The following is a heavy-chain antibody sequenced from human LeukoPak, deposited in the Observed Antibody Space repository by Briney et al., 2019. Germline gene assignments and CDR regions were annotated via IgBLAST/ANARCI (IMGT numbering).Heavy chain of an antibody. D-gene: IGHD2-15*01. J-gene: IGHJ4*02. CDR2: ISSSGSTI. CDR3: ASLAAATVDY. Sequence: GGSLRLFCAASGFTFSSYEMNWVRQAPGKGLEWVSYISSSGSTIYYADSVKGRFTISRDNAKNSLYLQMNSLRAEDTAVYYCASLAAATVDYWGQGTLVTVSS. V-gene: IGHV3-48*03. CDR1: GFTFSSYE.